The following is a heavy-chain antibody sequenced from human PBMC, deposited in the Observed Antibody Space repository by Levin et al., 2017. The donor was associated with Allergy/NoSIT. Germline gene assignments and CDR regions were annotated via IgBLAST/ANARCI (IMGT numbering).Heavy chain of an antibody. CDR3: VREIAEEGT. V-gene: IGHV3-30-3*01. J-gene: IGHJ4*02. D-gene: IGHD1-1*01. CDR2: ISDDGSSE. CDR1: GFAFSTST. Sequence: LSLTCAASGFAFSTSTMNWVRQAPGKGLEWVGVISDDGSSEFYIDSVKGRFTISRDNSKNRLYLQMDSLRAEDTALYYCVREIAEEGTWGQGTLVIVSS.